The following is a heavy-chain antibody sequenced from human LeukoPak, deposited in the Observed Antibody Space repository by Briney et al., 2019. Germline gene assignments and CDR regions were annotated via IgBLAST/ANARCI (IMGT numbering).Heavy chain of an antibody. CDR1: GGAIGRGVDY. CDR3: ARVWDYDYVWGRPGGDAFDI. CDR2: IYYSGST. J-gene: IGHJ3*02. Sequence: PAQTLFITCDVTGGAIGRGVDYWSWSSQQTEKGLEWIGYIYYSGSTYYNPSLKSRVTISVDTSKNQFSLKLSSVTAADTAVYYCARVWDYDYVWGRPGGDAFDIWGKGTMVTVSS. V-gene: IGHV4-31*11. D-gene: IGHD3-16*01.